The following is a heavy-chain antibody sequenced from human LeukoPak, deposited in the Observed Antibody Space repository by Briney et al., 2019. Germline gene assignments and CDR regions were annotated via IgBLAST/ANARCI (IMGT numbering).Heavy chain of an antibody. D-gene: IGHD4-17*01. J-gene: IGHJ3*02. CDR3: AKASVTTVIRGAFDI. Sequence: GGSLRLSCAASGFTFSSYAMSWVRQAPGKGLEWVSAIGGSGGSTYYADSVKGRFTISRDNSRNTLYLQMNSLRAEDTAVYYCAKASVTTVIRGAFDIWGQGTMVTVSS. CDR2: IGGSGGST. CDR1: GFTFSSYA. V-gene: IGHV3-23*01.